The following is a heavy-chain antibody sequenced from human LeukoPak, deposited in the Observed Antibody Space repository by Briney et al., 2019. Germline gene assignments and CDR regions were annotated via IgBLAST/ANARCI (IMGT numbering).Heavy chain of an antibody. J-gene: IGHJ4*02. CDR3: ARHWSYSSSWYDY. D-gene: IGHD6-13*01. CDR2: IYYSGST. CDR1: GGSFSGYY. Sequence: SETLSLTCAVYGGSFSGYYWSWIRQPPGKGLEWIGYIYYSGSTNYNPSLKSRVTISVDTSKNQFSLKLSSVTAADTAVYYCARHWSYSSSWYDYWGQGTLVTVSS. V-gene: IGHV4-59*08.